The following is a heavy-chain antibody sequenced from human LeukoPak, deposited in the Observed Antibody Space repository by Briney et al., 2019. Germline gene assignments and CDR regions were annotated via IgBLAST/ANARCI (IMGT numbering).Heavy chain of an antibody. CDR1: GFTFSSYE. J-gene: IGHJ4*02. D-gene: IGHD3-9*01. Sequence: PGGSLRLSCAASGFTFSSYEMNWVRQAPGKGLEWVSSIISSGTYIYYADSVKGRFTISRDNARNSLSLQMNSLRAEDTAVYYCARDGDILTGYYFDYWGQGTLVTVSS. CDR2: IISSGTYI. V-gene: IGHV3-21*01. CDR3: ARDGDILTGYYFDY.